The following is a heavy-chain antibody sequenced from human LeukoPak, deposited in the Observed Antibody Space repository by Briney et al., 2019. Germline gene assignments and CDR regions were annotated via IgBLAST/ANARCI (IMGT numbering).Heavy chain of an antibody. CDR2: IYTSGST. V-gene: IGHV4-61*02. CDR3: ARGMTTVTK. J-gene: IGHJ4*02. D-gene: IGHD4-17*01. CDR1: GGSISSGSYY. Sequence: SETLSLTCTVSGGSISSGSYYWSWIRQPAGKGLEWIGRIYTSGSTNYNPSLKSRVTISVDTSKNQFSLKLSSVTAADTAVYYCARGMTTVTKWGQGTLVTVSS.